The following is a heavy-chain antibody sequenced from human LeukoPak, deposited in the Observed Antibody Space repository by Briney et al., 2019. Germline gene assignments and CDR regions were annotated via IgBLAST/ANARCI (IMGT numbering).Heavy chain of an antibody. V-gene: IGHV3-23*01. D-gene: IGHD2-15*01. J-gene: IGHJ4*02. Sequence: GGSLRFSCAASGFTFSNYAMSWVRQAPGKGLEWVSTINSSGGRTFYADSVKGRFTISRDNSKNTLYLQMNSLRVEDTGVYYCAKSPPYCSGGSCYTGSNGFDYWGQGTLVTVSS. CDR3: AKSPPYCSGGSCYTGSNGFDY. CDR1: GFTFSNYA. CDR2: INSSGGRT.